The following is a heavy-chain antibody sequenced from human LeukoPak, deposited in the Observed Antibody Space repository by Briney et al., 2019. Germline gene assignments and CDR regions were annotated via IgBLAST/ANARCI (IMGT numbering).Heavy chain of an antibody. J-gene: IGHJ4*02. CDR2: INPKSGGA. D-gene: IGHD3-22*01. CDR1: GGTFSSYA. CDR3: AREYIYYGDY. V-gene: IGHV1-2*02. Sequence: GASVKVSCKASGGTFSSYAISWVRQAPGQGLEWMGWINPKSGGANYAQKFQGRVTMTWDTSISTAYMELSRLRSDDTAVYYCAREYIYYGDYWGQGTLVTVSS.